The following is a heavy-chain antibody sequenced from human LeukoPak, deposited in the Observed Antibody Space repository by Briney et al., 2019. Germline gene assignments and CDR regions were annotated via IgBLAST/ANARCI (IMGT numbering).Heavy chain of an antibody. CDR3: ARTTVMAGTQCAFDI. Sequence: SETLSLTCTVSGGSISSGGYYWGWVSQHPGKGLEWIGYIYYIGSTYYNPSLNSRVTISVDTSKNQFSLKLSSVTAADTAVYYCARTTVMAGTQCAFDIWGQGTMVTVSS. J-gene: IGHJ3*02. D-gene: IGHD6-19*01. CDR2: IYYIGST. V-gene: IGHV4-31*03. CDR1: GGSISSGGYY.